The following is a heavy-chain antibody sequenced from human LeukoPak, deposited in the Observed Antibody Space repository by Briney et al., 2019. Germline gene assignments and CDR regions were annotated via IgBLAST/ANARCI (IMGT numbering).Heavy chain of an antibody. Sequence: GGSLRLSCVASGFDFSSYGLSWVRQSPGKGLEWVSTFSGTSGLTYYADSVKGRFTISRDNSKNALYLQMNSLRDKDTAVYYCAKGDSYYDLLTCFDFWGPGTLVTVSS. CDR2: FSGTSGLT. V-gene: IGHV3-23*01. CDR1: GFDFSSYG. J-gene: IGHJ4*02. D-gene: IGHD3-9*01. CDR3: AKGDSYYDLLTCFDF.